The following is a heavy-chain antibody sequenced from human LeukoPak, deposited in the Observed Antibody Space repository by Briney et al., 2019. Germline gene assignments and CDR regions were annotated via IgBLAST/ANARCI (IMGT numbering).Heavy chain of an antibody. CDR2: INHSGST. D-gene: IGHD5-18*01. V-gene: IGHV4-34*01. CDR3: ARKGAQGQLWLGPRLYYFDY. CDR1: GGSFSGYY. Sequence: SETLSLTCAVYGGSFSGYYWSWIRQPPGKGLEWIGEINHSGSTNYNPSLKSRATISVDTSKNQFSLKLSSVTAADTAVYYCARKGAQGQLWLGPRLYYFDYWGQGTLVTVSS. J-gene: IGHJ4*02.